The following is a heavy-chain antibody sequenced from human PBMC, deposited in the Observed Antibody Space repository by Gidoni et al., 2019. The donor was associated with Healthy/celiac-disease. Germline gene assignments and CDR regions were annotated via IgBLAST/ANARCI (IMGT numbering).Heavy chain of an antibody. V-gene: IGHV1-8*01. J-gene: IGHJ4*02. D-gene: IGHD6-19*01. CDR1: GYTFTSYD. CDR3: ARGYGSSGWYSHGY. Sequence: QVQLVQSGAEVKKPGASVKVYCKASGYTFTSYDINWVRQATGQGLEWVGWMNPNSGNTGYAQKFQGRVTMTRNTSISTAYMELSSLRSEDTAVYYCARGYGSSGWYSHGYWGQGTLVTVSS. CDR2: MNPNSGNT.